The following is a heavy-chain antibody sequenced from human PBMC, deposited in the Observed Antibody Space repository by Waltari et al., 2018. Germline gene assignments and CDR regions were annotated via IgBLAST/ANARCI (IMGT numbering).Heavy chain of an antibody. CDR3: ARGDGYSSSWFGGHYYYYYGMDV. CDR1: GGSFSGYY. V-gene: IGHV4-34*01. J-gene: IGHJ6*02. CDR2: INHRGST. D-gene: IGHD6-13*01. Sequence: QVQLQQWGAGLLKPSETLSLTCAVYGGSFSGYYWSWIRQPPGKGLEWIGEINHRGSTNYNPSLKSRVTISVDTSKNQFSLKLSAVTAADTAVYYCARGDGYSSSWFGGHYYYYYGMDVWGQGTTVTVSS.